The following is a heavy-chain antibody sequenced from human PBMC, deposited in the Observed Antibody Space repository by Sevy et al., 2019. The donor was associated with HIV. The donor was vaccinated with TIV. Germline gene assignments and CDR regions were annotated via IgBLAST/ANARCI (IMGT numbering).Heavy chain of an antibody. CDR2: IYYSGST. CDR3: ARGKGYGYLGY. Sequence: SETLSLTCTVSGGSISSYYWSWIRQPPGKGLEWIGYIYYSGSTNYNPSLKSRVIISVDTSKNQFSLKLSSVTAADTAVYYCARGKGYGYLGYWGQGTLVTVSS. V-gene: IGHV4-59*01. J-gene: IGHJ4*02. CDR1: GGSISSYY. D-gene: IGHD5-18*01.